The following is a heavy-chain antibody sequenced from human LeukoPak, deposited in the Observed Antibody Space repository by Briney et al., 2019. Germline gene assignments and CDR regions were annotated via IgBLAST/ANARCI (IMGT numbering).Heavy chain of an antibody. V-gene: IGHV4-59*01. CDR1: GGSISSYY. CDR2: IYYSGST. CDR3: ALRALFPFENWFDP. J-gene: IGHJ5*02. Sequence: SETLSLTCTVSGGSISSYYWSWIRQPPGKGLEWIGCIYYSGSTSYNPSLKSRVTISLDTSKNQFSLKLSSVTAVDTAVYYCALRALFPFENWFDPCGGRTLVVVSS. D-gene: IGHD2-21*01.